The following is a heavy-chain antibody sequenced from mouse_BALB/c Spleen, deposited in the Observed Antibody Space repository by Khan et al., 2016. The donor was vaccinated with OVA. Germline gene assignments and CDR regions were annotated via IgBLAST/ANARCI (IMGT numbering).Heavy chain of an antibody. D-gene: IGHD1-1*01. CDR3: GSIYYCLAWFAY. CDR2: MWGDGTT. J-gene: IGHJ3*01. CDR1: GLSLINYG. Sequence: QVQLKESGPGLVAPSQSLSITCTVSGLSLINYGVSWIRQPPGKGLEWLGVMWGDGTTNYHSTLKPRLSINKDNSKSQVFLQLTRLQPDDTATYFCGSIYYCLAWFAYWGQGTLVTVSA. V-gene: IGHV2-3*01.